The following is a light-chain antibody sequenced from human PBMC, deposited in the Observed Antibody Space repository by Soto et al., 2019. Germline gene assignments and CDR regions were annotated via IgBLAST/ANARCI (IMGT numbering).Light chain of an antibody. Sequence: QSVLTQPPSVSGAPGQRVTISCTGSSSNIGAGYDVHWYQQLPGTAPKLLIYGNSNRPSGVPDRFSGSKSGTSASLAITGLQAEEEADYFFESYDSVLSCVVFGGGTKLTVL. CDR2: GNS. J-gene: IGLJ2*01. CDR3: ESYDSVLSCVV. CDR1: SSNIGAGYD. V-gene: IGLV1-40*01.